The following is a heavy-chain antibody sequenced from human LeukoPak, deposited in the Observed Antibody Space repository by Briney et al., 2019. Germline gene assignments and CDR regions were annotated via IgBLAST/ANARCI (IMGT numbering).Heavy chain of an antibody. CDR3: ARGPDPTYYFDY. D-gene: IGHD1-1*01. V-gene: IGHV1-46*01. CDR1: RYTFTSYY. J-gene: IGHJ4*02. CDR2: INPSGGST. Sequence: AASVKVSCTASRYTFTSYYMHWVRQAPGQGLKWMGIINPSGGSTSYAQKFQGRVTMTRDTSTSTVYMELSSLRSEDTAVYYCARGPDPTYYFDYWGQGTLVTVSS.